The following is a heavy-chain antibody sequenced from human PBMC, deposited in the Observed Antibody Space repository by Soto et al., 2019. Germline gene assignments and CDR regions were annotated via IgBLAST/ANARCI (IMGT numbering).Heavy chain of an antibody. V-gene: IGHV4-39*01. CDR2: IYYNGDT. D-gene: IGHD1-20*01. Sequence: QLQLQESGPGLVKPAETLSLKCAVSGGSVSSGNYFWGWIRQPPGKVLEWIGNIYYNGDTYYSPSLKRRVTMSVDTAQHQFSLRLTSVTAADTAVYYRARRLMDSWSQGHAFDFWGQGTLVTVSS. CDR3: ARRLMDSWSQGHAFDF. J-gene: IGHJ3*01. CDR1: GGSVSSGNYF.